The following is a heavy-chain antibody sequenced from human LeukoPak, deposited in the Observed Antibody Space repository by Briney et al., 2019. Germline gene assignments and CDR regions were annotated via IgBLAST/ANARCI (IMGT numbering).Heavy chain of an antibody. J-gene: IGHJ5*02. D-gene: IGHD1-26*01. CDR2: FDPEDGET. Sequence: ASVKVSCKVSGYTLTELSMHWVRQAPGKGLEWMGGFDPEDGETIYAQKFQGRVTMTEDTSTDTAYMELSSLRSEDTAVYYCAREPPLGVGLPNSFDPWGQGTLVTVSS. CDR1: GYTLTELS. CDR3: AREPPLGVGLPNSFDP. V-gene: IGHV1-24*01.